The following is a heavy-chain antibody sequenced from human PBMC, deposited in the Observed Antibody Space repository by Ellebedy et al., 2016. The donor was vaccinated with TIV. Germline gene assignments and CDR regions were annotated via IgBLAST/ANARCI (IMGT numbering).Heavy chain of an antibody. J-gene: IGHJ4*02. CDR3: AGGSGWLIDY. Sequence: GESLKISXAASGFTFSSHWMSWVRQAPGKGLEWVANVKQDGSEKNYVDSVKGRFTISRDNAKNSLYLQVSSLRAEDTAVYYCAGGSGWLIDYWGQGTLVTVSS. CDR1: GFTFSSHW. CDR2: VKQDGSEK. V-gene: IGHV3-7*04. D-gene: IGHD6-19*01.